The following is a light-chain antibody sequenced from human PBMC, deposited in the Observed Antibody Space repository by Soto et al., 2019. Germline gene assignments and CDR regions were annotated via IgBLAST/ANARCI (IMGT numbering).Light chain of an antibody. CDR1: QWFSGKN. CDR2: SSS. CDR3: QQYGTWIT. Sequence: EIVLTQPPATLSLSPGERVSLSCGASQWFSGKNLAWYQQKPGQPPRLLIYSSSVRASGVPDRFRGSGSGTDFTLTITRLEPEDFAVYYCQQYGTWITFGQGTRLETK. J-gene: IGKJ5*01. V-gene: IGKV3-20*01.